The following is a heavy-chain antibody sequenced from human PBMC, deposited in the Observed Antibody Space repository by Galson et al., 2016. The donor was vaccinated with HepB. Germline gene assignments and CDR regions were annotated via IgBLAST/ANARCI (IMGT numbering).Heavy chain of an antibody. Sequence: PALVKPTQTLTLTCTFSGFSLSTSHMCVNWIRQPPGKALEWLARIDWDDDKYYSTSLRTRLTISKATSKNQVVLTVTNMDPVDTGTYYCARTVATRGGFFDYWGQGTLVTVSS. J-gene: IGHJ4*02. CDR1: GFSLSTSHMC. D-gene: IGHD4-23*01. V-gene: IGHV2-70*11. CDR2: IDWDDDK. CDR3: ARTVATRGGFFDY.